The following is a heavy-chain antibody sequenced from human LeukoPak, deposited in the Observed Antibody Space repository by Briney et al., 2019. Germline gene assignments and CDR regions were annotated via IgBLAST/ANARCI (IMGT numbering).Heavy chain of an antibody. CDR2: IDWDDDK. J-gene: IGHJ3*02. CDR1: GFSISLSGMR. D-gene: IGHD3-10*01. V-gene: IGHV2-70*04. CDR3: ARTDGGTAFDI. Sequence: GPALVKPTQTLTLTCIFSGFSISLSGMRGSWIRQPPGKALEWLARIDWDDDKFYSTSLKTRLTISKDTSKNQVVLTMTNMDPVDIATYYCARTDGGTAFDIWGQGTMVTVSS.